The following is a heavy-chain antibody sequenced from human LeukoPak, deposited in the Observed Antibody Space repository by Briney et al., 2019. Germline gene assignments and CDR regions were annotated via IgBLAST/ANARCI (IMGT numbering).Heavy chain of an antibody. J-gene: IGHJ1*01. D-gene: IGHD6-19*01. Sequence: SVKVSCKASGGTFSSYAISWVRQAPGQGLEWMGGIIPIFGTANYAQKFQGRVTITAGESTSTAYMELSSLRSEDTAVYYCASQRSGWTTAEYFQHWGQGTLVTVSS. CDR3: ASQRSGWTTAEYFQH. CDR1: GGTFSSYA. V-gene: IGHV1-69*13. CDR2: IIPIFGTA.